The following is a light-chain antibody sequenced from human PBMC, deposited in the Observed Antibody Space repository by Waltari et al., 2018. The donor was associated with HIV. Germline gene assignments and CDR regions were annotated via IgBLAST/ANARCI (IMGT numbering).Light chain of an antibody. CDR3: QQYYSTPRT. Sequence: DIVMTQSPDSLVVSLGERATINCKSSQSVLYRSNNKNYLAWDQQKPGQPPKLLIYWASTRESGVPDRFSDSGSGTDFTLTISSLQAEDVAVYYCQQYYSTPRTFGQGTKLEIK. V-gene: IGKV4-1*01. J-gene: IGKJ2*01. CDR2: WAS. CDR1: QSVLYRSNNKNY.